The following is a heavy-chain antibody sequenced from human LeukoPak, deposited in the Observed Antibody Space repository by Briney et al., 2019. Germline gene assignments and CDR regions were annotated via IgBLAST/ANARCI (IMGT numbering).Heavy chain of an antibody. CDR1: GFTFSSYG. CDR2: IWYDGSNK. D-gene: IGHD1-1*01. Sequence: GGSLRLSCAASGFTFSSYGMHWVRQAPGKGLEWVAVIWYDGSNKYYADSVKGRFTISRDNSKNTLYLQMNSLRAEDTAVYYCARAPYNWNDAGIDYWGQGTLVTVSS. J-gene: IGHJ4*02. CDR3: ARAPYNWNDAGIDY. V-gene: IGHV3-33*01.